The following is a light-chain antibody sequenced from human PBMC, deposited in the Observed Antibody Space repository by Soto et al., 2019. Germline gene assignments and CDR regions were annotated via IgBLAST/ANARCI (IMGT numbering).Light chain of an antibody. V-gene: IGKV1-39*01. J-gene: IGKJ2*01. CDR3: QQSYSTPYT. CDR2: IAS. CDR1: QSISNY. Sequence: DIHMTQSPSSLSASVGDRVTITCRASQSISNYLNWYQQKPGKAPNLLIYIASNLHSGVPSRFSGSGSGTDFTLTFSSLQPEDFATYYCQQSYSTPYTFGQGTKLDIK.